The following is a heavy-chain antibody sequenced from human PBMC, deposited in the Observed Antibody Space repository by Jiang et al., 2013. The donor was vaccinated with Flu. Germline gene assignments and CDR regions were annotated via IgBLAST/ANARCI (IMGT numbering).Heavy chain of an antibody. CDR1: GFTFSNYE. CDR2: ISGSGSTI. CDR3: ARVGAMPDY. V-gene: IGHV3-48*03. Sequence: QLLESGGDLVQPGGSLRLSCAASGFTFSNYEMNWVRQAPGKGLEWISYISGSGSTIHNADSVKGRFTISRDNAKNSLYLQMNSLRAEDTAVYYCARVGAMPDYWGQGTLVTVSS. D-gene: IGHD2-2*01. J-gene: IGHJ4*02.